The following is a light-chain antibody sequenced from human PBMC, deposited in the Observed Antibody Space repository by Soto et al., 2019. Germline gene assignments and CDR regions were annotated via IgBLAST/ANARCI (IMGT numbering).Light chain of an antibody. V-gene: IGLV2-11*01. J-gene: IGLJ1*01. Sequence: QSVLTQPGSVSGSPGQSATISCTGTVNDVGGNNYVSWYQQHPGEAPKLLIYDVTERPSGVPDRFSGSKSGNTASLTISGLQTEDEADYYCYSYAGTHTFVFGTGTKVTVL. CDR2: DVT. CDR1: VNDVGGNNY. CDR3: YSYAGTHTFV.